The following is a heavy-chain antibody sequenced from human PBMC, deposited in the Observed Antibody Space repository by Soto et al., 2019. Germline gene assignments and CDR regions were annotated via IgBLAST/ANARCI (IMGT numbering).Heavy chain of an antibody. CDR1: GFTFSSYA. CDR2: ISYDGSNK. J-gene: IGHJ4*02. Sequence: QVQLVESGGGVVQPGRSLRLSCAASGFTFSSYAMHWVRQAPGKGLEWVAVISYDGSNKYYADSVKGRFTISRDNSKNPLYLQMNSLRAEDTAVYYCASPKKGFWSGYYDYWGQGTLVTVSS. CDR3: ASPKKGFWSGYYDY. V-gene: IGHV3-30-3*01. D-gene: IGHD3-3*01.